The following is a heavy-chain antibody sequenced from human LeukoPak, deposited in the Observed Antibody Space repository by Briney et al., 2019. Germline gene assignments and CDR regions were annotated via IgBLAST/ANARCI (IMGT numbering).Heavy chain of an antibody. CDR3: AKLAYYYGSGGDYFDY. D-gene: IGHD3-10*01. CDR2: ISYDGSNK. J-gene: IGHJ4*02. Sequence: GGSPRLSCAASGFTFSSYGMHWVRQAPGKGLEWVAVISYDGSNKYYADSVKGRFTISRDNSKNTLYLQMNSLRAEDTAVYYCAKLAYYYGSGGDYFDYWGQGTLVTVSS. CDR1: GFTFSSYG. V-gene: IGHV3-30*18.